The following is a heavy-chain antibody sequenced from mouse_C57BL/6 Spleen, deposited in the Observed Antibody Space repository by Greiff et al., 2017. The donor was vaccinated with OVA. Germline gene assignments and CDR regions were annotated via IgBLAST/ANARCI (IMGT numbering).Heavy chain of an antibody. CDR1: GYTFTSYG. CDR2: IYPRSGNT. J-gene: IGHJ4*01. D-gene: IGHD1-1*01. Sequence: VKLMESGAELARPGASVKLSCKASGYTFTSYGISWVKQRTGQGLEWIGEIYPRSGNTYYNEKFKGKATLTADKSSSTAYMELRSLTSEDSAVYFGAREEAGGSEAMDDWGQGTSVTVSS. CDR3: AREEAGGSEAMDD. V-gene: IGHV1-81*01.